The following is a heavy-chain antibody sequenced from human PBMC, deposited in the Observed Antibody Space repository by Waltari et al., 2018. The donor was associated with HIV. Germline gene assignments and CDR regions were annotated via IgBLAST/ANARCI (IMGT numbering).Heavy chain of an antibody. CDR2: IGRKEYPGAI. CDR3: TSGTVSGGVDF. Sequence: EVQLVESGGGLVQPGRSLRISCKVSGFTFANYALNWFRQAPGKGLELVAFIGRKEYPGAIGFAPSVRGRFVVSRDCSKNNAYLQMDSLRSDDTAVYYCTSGTVSGGVDFWGPGTLVSVSS. V-gene: IGHV3-49*01. CDR1: GFTFANYA. J-gene: IGHJ4*02. D-gene: IGHD2-8*02.